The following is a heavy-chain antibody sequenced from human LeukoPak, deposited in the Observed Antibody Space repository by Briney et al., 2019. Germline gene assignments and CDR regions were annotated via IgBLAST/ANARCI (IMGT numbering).Heavy chain of an antibody. Sequence: GGSVRLSCAASGFAFNAYWMHWDRQAPGKGLVWVSRTNSDGTITTYADSVKGRFTISRDNAKNTLYLQMSSLRAEDTAVYYCARSDYCDYWGEGTVVTVSS. J-gene: IGHJ4*02. CDR3: ARSDYCDY. V-gene: IGHV3-74*01. CDR1: GFAFNAYW. CDR2: TNSDGTIT.